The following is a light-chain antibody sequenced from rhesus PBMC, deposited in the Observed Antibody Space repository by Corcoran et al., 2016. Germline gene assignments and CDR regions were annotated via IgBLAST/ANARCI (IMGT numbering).Light chain of an antibody. J-gene: IGKJ2*01. CDR1: QSISSW. CDR2: KAS. Sequence: DIQMTQSPSSLSASVGDTVTITCRASQSISSWLAWYQQKPGKAPKLLIYKASSLQSGVPSRVSGSGSGTVFTLTISSLQSDDFATYYCQQYSSSPYSFGQGTKVEIK. CDR3: QQYSSSPYS. V-gene: IGKV1-22*01.